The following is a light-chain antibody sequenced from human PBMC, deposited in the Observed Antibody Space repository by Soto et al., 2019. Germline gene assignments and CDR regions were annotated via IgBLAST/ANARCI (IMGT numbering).Light chain of an antibody. CDR3: QSYDTSLTAHV. CDR1: SSNIGAGYN. CDR2: GNN. V-gene: IGLV1-40*01. Sequence: QSVLTQPPSVSGAPGQRVTISCTGSSSNIGAGYNVHWYQQLPGTDPKLLIYGNNNRPSGVPDRFSGSKSGTSASLAITGLQDEDEADYYCQSYDTSLTAHVFGTGTKVTVL. J-gene: IGLJ1*01.